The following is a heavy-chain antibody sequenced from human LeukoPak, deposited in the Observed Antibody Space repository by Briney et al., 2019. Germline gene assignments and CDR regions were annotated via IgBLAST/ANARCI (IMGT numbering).Heavy chain of an antibody. J-gene: IGHJ4*02. CDR1: GFTFSSYT. CDR2: INTDSNYM. Sequence: GGSLRLSCAASGFTFSSYTMAWVRQAPGRGLEWVSSINTDSNYMYYADSVKGRFTISRDNAKNSLYLQMNSLRAEDTAVYYCARGRVSAVYYWGQGTLVTVSS. V-gene: IGHV3-21*01. CDR3: ARGRVSAVYY.